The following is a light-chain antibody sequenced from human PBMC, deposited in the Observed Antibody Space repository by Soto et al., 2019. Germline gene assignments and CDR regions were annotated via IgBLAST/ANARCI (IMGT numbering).Light chain of an antibody. Sequence: QSALTQPASVSGSPGQSITISCTGTSSDIGTFDFVSWYQHHPGKAPKLLLYDVSDRPSGVSDRFSGSKSGNTASLTISGLQPEYEASYYCTSYTTRRTYVFGTGTKLTVL. CDR3: TSYTTRRTYV. V-gene: IGLV2-14*03. CDR1: SSDIGTFDF. J-gene: IGLJ1*01. CDR2: DVS.